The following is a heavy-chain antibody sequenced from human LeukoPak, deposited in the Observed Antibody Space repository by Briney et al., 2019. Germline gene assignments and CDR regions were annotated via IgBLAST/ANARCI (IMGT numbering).Heavy chain of an antibody. D-gene: IGHD2-2*01. CDR2: INHSGST. CDR1: GGSFSGYY. J-gene: IGHJ4*02. Sequence: KPSETLSLTCAVYGGSFSGYYWSWIRQPPGKGLEWIGEINHSGSTNYNPSLKSRVTISVDTSKNQFSLKLSSVTAADTAVYYCASGVPAPGLLPTGDYWGQGTLVTVSS. CDR3: ASGVPAPGLLPTGDY. V-gene: IGHV4-34*01.